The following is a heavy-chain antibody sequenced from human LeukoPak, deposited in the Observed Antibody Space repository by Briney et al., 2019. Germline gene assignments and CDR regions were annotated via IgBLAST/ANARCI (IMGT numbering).Heavy chain of an antibody. V-gene: IGHV3-23*01. CDR1: GFTFSSYA. Sequence: GGSLRLSCAASGFTFSSYAMSWVRQAPGKGLQWVSAISGSGGNTYYADSVKGRFTVSRDNSKNTLYLQMNSLTAGDTAVYYCAKGKYSSGYPYYFDYWGQGALVTVSS. CDR3: AKGKYSSGYPYYFDY. J-gene: IGHJ4*02. CDR2: ISGSGGNT. D-gene: IGHD3-22*01.